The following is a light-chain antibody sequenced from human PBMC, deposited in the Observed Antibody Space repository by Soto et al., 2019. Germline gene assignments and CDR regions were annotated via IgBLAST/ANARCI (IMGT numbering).Light chain of an antibody. J-gene: IGKJ4*01. V-gene: IGKV3-20*01. CDR2: GAS. Sequence: ESVLTQSPGTLSLSPGERATLSCRASQSVTNSYLAWYQQKPGQAPRLLIYGASTRATGIPDRFSGSGSGTDFTLTISRLEPEDFAVYYCQQYNVWPLTFGGGTKVEFK. CDR1: QSVTNSY. CDR3: QQYNVWPLT.